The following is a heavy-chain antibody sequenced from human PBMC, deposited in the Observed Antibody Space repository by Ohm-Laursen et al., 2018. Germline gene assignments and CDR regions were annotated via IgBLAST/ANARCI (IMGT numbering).Heavy chain of an antibody. V-gene: IGHV3-30*02. CDR2: IWFDGSNK. CDR1: GFTFSSYG. Sequence: SLRLSCAASGFTFSSYGMHWVRQAPGKGLEWVALIWFDGSNKYYAASVRGRFTISRDNSKNTLYLQMNSLRAEDTAVYYCAKLTGYYDSSGYRDAFDIWGQGTMVTVSS. D-gene: IGHD3-22*01. CDR3: AKLTGYYDSSGYRDAFDI. J-gene: IGHJ3*02.